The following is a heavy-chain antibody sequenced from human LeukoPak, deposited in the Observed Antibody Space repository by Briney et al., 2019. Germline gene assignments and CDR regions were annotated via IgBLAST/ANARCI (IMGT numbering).Heavy chain of an antibody. D-gene: IGHD5-12*01. CDR1: GFTFSSYA. V-gene: IGHV3-30*04. CDR3: ARDPVAFAYNWFDP. Sequence: EGSLRLSCAASGFTFSSYAMHWVRQAPGKGLEWVAVISYDGSNKYYADSVKGRFTISRDNSKNTLYLQMNSLRAEDTAVYYCARDPVAFAYNWFDPWGQGTLVAVSS. J-gene: IGHJ5*02. CDR2: ISYDGSNK.